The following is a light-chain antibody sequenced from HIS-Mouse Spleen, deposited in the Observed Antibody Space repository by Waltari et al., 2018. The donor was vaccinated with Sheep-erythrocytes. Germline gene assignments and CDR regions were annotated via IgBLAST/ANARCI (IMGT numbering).Light chain of an antibody. Sequence: QSALTQPASVSGSPGPSITISCTGTSSDVGSSNLVPWYQQHPGKAPNLMIYEGSKRPSGVSNRFSGSKSGNTASLTISGLQAEDEADYYCCSYAGSSTPWVFGGGTKLTVL. CDR3: CSYAGSSTPWV. V-gene: IGLV2-23*01. CDR1: SSDVGSSNL. J-gene: IGLJ3*02. CDR2: EGS.